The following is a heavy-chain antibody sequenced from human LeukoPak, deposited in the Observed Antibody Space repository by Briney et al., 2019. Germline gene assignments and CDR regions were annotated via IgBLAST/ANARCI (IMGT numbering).Heavy chain of an antibody. V-gene: IGHV3-23*01. J-gene: IGHJ4*02. Sequence: GGSLRLSCAASGFAFSRYGMHWVRQAPGKGLEWVSAISGSGGSTYYADSVKGRFTISRDNSKNTLYLQMNSLRAEDTAVYYCAKDPVGSGTTWFYYWGQGTLVTVSS. CDR3: AKDPVGSGTTWFYY. D-gene: IGHD1-1*01. CDR1: GFAFSRYG. CDR2: ISGSGGST.